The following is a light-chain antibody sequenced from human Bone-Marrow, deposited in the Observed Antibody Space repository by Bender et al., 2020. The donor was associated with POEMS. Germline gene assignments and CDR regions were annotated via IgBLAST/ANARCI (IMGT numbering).Light chain of an antibody. CDR3: QSSDTSGSFWV. CDR2: RDS. J-gene: IGLJ3*02. V-gene: IGLV3-25*03. Sequence: SHVLTQPPSVSVSPGQTATITCSGDLLARQFSSWYQQRPGQGPVLVIYRDSDRPSEIPRRFSGSSSGTTVTLTIRGVEAEDEADYYCQSSDTSGSFWVFGGGTKLTV. CDR1: LLARQF.